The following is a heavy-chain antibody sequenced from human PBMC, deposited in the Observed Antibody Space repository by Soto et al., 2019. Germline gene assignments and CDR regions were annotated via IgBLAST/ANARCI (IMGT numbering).Heavy chain of an antibody. J-gene: IGHJ6*02. D-gene: IGHD4-4*01. CDR2: ISAYNGNT. V-gene: IGHV1-18*01. CDR3: AREGAVTTHHDYYYYGLDV. Sequence: ASVKVSCKASGYTFTSYGISWVRQAPGQGLEWMGWISAYNGNTNYAQKLQGRVTMTTDTSTSTAYMELRSLRSDDTAVYYCAREGAVTTHHDYYYYGLDVWGQGTTVTVSS. CDR1: GYTFTSYG.